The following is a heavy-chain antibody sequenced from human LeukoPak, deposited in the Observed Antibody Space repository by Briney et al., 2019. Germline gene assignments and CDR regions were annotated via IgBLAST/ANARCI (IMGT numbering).Heavy chain of an antibody. Sequence: PSGTLSLTCAVSDYSITNSWWSWVRQSPGMRLEWIGQIFHRGIPNYNPSLKSRVTISLDTSKNQFSLNLNSLTAADTAVYYCAGRRITIFGEVIRSRRHYFDPWGQGSLVTVSS. D-gene: IGHD3-3*01. CDR3: AGRRITIFGEVIRSRRHYFDP. J-gene: IGHJ5*02. V-gene: IGHV4-4*02. CDR1: DYSITNSW. CDR2: IFHRGIP.